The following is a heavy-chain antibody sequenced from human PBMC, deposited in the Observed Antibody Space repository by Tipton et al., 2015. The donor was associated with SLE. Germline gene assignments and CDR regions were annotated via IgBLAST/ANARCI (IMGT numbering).Heavy chain of an antibody. V-gene: IGHV4-39*07. CDR1: GGSISSTGYY. CDR3: ARDVDIVVVVAATRFDY. J-gene: IGHJ4*02. D-gene: IGHD2-15*01. Sequence: TLSLTCAVSGGSISSTGYYWSWIRQPPGKGLEWVGEIDHSGSTNYNPSLKSRVTISVDTSKNQFSLKLSSVTAADTAVYYCARDVDIVVVVAATRFDYWGQGTLVTVSS. CDR2: IDHSGST.